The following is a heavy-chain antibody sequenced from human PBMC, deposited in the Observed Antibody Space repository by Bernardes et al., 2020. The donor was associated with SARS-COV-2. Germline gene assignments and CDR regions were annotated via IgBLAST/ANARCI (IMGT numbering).Heavy chain of an antibody. Sequence: SETLSLTCAVYGGSFSGYYWSWIRQPPGKGLEWIGEINHSGSTNNNASLKSRVTISVDTSKNQFSLKLSSVTAADTAVYYCARGSTVTTFFYYYYGMDVWGQGTTVTVSS. CDR3: ARGSTVTTFFYYYYGMDV. CDR1: GGSFSGYY. J-gene: IGHJ6*02. CDR2: INHSGST. D-gene: IGHD4-4*01. V-gene: IGHV4-34*01.